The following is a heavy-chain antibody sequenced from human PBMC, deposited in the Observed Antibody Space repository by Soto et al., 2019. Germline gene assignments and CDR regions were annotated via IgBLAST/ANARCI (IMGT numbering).Heavy chain of an antibody. J-gene: IGHJ6*03. Sequence: PSETLSLTCTVSGGSISSYYWSWIRQPPGKGLEWIGYIYYSGSTNYNPSLKSRVTISVDTSKNQFSLKLSSVTAADTAVYYCAILEYSNQDSEYYYYYYMDVWGKGTTVTVSS. CDR2: IYYSGST. V-gene: IGHV4-59*08. CDR3: AILEYSNQDSEYYYYYYMDV. CDR1: GGSISSYY. D-gene: IGHD6-6*01.